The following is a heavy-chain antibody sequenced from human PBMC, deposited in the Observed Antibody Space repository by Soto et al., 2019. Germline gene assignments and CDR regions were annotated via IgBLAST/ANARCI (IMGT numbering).Heavy chain of an antibody. J-gene: IGHJ6*02. CDR1: GGSISSTFYY. D-gene: IGHD4-17*01. Sequence: SETLSLTCTVSGGSISSTFYYWVWIRQPPGKGLEWIGSIYYSGSTSYNPSHNPSLKSRVTMSVDTSKNQFSLNLRSVTAADTAVYYCAREGYSDTYSYYQTLDVWGQGTTVTVSS. CDR2: IYYSGST. V-gene: IGHV4-39*07. CDR3: AREGYSDTYSYYQTLDV.